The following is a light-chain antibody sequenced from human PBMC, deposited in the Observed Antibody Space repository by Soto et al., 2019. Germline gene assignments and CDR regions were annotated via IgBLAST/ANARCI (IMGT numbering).Light chain of an antibody. CDR3: QQSNKWPYT. CDR1: QSVSGN. Sequence: EIVMTQSPATLSVSPGERATLSCRASQSVSGNLAWYQQKPGQAPRLLFYGASTRATGIPGRFSGTGSGTDFTLTISSLQSEDFAVYYCQQSNKWPYTFGQGTKLEIK. V-gene: IGKV3-15*01. CDR2: GAS. J-gene: IGKJ2*01.